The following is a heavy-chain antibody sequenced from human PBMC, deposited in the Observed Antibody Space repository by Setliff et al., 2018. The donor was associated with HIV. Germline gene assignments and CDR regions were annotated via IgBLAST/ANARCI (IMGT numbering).Heavy chain of an antibody. Sequence: SETLSLTCTVSGGSISSHYWSWIRQPPGKGLEWIGTIYHSGSTYYNPSLKSRLTISVDTSKNQFSLKLNSVTAADTAVYYCARVRGSSGWYVFDYWGQGTLVTVSS. CDR3: ARVRGSSGWYVFDY. V-gene: IGHV4-59*08. J-gene: IGHJ4*02. CDR1: GGSISSHY. D-gene: IGHD6-19*01. CDR2: IYHSGST.